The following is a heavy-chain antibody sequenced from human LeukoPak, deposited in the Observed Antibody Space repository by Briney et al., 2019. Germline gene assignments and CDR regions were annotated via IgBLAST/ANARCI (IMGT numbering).Heavy chain of an antibody. CDR1: GLTFSNAW. V-gene: IGHV3-15*01. CDR2: IKRKSDGGTT. D-gene: IGHD1-14*01. Sequence: GGSLRLSCAASGLTFSNAWMSWVRQAPGKGLEWVGRIKRKSDGGTTDYAAPVKGRFTISRDDSKNTLYLQMSSLKSEDTAVYYCTTELDVRPNHYWGQGTLVTVSS. J-gene: IGHJ4*02. CDR3: TTELDVRPNHY.